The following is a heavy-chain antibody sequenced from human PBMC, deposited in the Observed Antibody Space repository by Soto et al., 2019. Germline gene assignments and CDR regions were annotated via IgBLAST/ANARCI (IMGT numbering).Heavy chain of an antibody. CDR1: GFTFSSYG. J-gene: IGHJ6*02. Sequence: QVQLVESGGGVVQPGRSLRLSCAASGFTFSSYGMHWVRQAPGKGLEWVAVIWDDGSNKYYADSVKGRFTISRDNSKNTLYLQMNSLRAEDTAVYYCARDRPYGDYGNYYYGMDVWGQGTTVTVSS. CDR2: IWDDGSNK. V-gene: IGHV3-33*01. CDR3: ARDRPYGDYGNYYYGMDV. D-gene: IGHD4-17*01.